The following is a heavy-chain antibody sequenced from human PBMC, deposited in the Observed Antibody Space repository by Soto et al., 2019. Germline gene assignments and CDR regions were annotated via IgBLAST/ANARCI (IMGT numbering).Heavy chain of an antibody. Sequence: ASVKVSCKASGYTFTSYDINWVRQATGQGLEWMGWMNPNSGNTGYAQKFQGRVTMTRNTSICTAYMELSSLRSEDTAVYYCARGTQHRSLIPAEMDVWGKGTTVTVSS. D-gene: IGHD2-2*01. J-gene: IGHJ6*04. CDR2: MNPNSGNT. CDR3: ARGTQHRSLIPAEMDV. CDR1: GYTFTSYD. V-gene: IGHV1-8*01.